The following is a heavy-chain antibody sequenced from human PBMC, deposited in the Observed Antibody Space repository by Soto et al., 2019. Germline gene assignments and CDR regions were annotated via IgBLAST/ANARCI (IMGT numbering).Heavy chain of an antibody. D-gene: IGHD5-12*01. V-gene: IGHV1-69*12. J-gene: IGHJ6*02. CDR1: GGTFSSYA. CDR3: ARDNDRLQLGGNYYYIMDV. Sequence: QVPLVQSGAEVKKPGSSVKVSCKASGGTFSSYAISWVRQAPGQGLEWMGGIMPIFRTPDYAQKFQGRVTITADESTSTAYMELSSLRSDDTSVYYCARDNDRLQLGGNYYYIMDVWGQGTTVTVSS. CDR2: IMPIFRTP.